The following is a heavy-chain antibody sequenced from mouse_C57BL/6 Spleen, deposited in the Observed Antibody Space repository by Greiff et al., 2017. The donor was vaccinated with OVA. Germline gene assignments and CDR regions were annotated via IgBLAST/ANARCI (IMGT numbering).Heavy chain of an antibody. D-gene: IGHD2-1*01. V-gene: IGHV1-78*01. CDR1: GYTFTDHT. Sequence: QVQLQQSDAELVKPEASVKISCKVSGYTFTDHTIHWMKQRPEQGLEWIGYIYPRDGSTKYNEKFKGKATLTADKSSSTAYMQLNSLTSEDAAVYFCAREEGYYGNYWFAYWGQGTLVTVSA. CDR2: IYPRDGST. J-gene: IGHJ3*01. CDR3: AREEGYYGNYWFAY.